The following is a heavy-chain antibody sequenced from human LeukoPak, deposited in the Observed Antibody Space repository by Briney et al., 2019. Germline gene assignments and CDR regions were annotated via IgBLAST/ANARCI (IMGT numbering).Heavy chain of an antibody. V-gene: IGHV1-8*01. CDR2: MNPNSGNT. CDR1: GYTFTSYD. CDR3: ARGAYYYGSGSRYYYGMDV. J-gene: IGHJ6*02. Sequence: ASVKVSCKASGYTFTSYDINWVRQATGQGLEWMGWMNPNSGNTGYAQKFQGRVTITRNTSISTAYMELSSLRSEDTAVYYCARGAYYYGSGSRYYYGMDVWGQGTTVTVSS. D-gene: IGHD3-10*01.